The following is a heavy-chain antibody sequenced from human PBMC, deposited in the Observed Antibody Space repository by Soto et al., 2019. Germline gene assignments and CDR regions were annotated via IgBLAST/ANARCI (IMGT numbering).Heavy chain of an antibody. CDR2: VGTSNTNT. CDR1: GYTFTAYG. V-gene: IGHV1-18*01. D-gene: IGHD3-22*01. Sequence: QVQLVQSGPEVKMPGASVKVSCKTSGYTFTAYGLAWLRQAPGQRPEWMGWVGTSNTNTNYAQKFQGRVTMTTDTPTTTTYMELRSVRSDDTAVYYCARELNTDSSAYYSFAYWGQGTLVTVSS. J-gene: IGHJ4*02. CDR3: ARELNTDSSAYYSFAY.